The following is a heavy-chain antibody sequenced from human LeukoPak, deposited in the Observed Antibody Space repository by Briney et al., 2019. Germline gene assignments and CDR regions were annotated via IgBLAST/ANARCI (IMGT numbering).Heavy chain of an antibody. CDR2: IYTSGST. J-gene: IGHJ3*02. CDR3: ARDQYCSSTSCRGAFDI. V-gene: IGHV4-4*07. D-gene: IGHD2-2*01. CDR1: GGSISSYY. Sequence: TTSETLSLTCTVSGGSISSYYWSWIRQPAGKGLEWIGRIYTSGSTNYNPSLKSRVTMSVDTSKNQFSLKLSSVTAADTAVYYCARDQYCSSTSCRGAFDIWGQGTMVTVSS.